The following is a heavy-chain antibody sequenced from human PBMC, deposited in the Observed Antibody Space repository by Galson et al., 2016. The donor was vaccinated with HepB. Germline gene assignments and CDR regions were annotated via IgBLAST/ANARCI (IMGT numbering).Heavy chain of an antibody. CDR2: ISGSADNS. D-gene: IGHD5-12*01. CDR3: VKVGVASYYFDS. V-gene: IGHV3-23*01. Sequence: SLRLSCAASGFTFTDYGLHWVRQAPGMGLEWVSSISGSADNSYYAESVEGRFTSSRDNSKSTLYLEMNSLRAEDTAVYYCVKVGVASYYFDSWGQGPLATVSS. CDR1: GFTFTDYG. J-gene: IGHJ4*02.